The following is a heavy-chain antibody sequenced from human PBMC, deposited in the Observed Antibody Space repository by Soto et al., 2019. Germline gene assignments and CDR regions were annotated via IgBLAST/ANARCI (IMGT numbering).Heavy chain of an antibody. D-gene: IGHD4-17*01. CDR2: IIPILGIP. Sequence: QVNLVQSGAEVRKPGSSVKVSCKTSGATLNNYIIGWVRQAPGQGLEWMGRIIPILGIPNYSQRFQDRLTITADRSTSTLYMGLSSLRSGDTAIYFCARGGVVDYGDYNTWGQGTLVTVSS. CDR3: ARGGVVDYGDYNT. CDR1: GATLNNYI. J-gene: IGHJ5*02. V-gene: IGHV1-69*02.